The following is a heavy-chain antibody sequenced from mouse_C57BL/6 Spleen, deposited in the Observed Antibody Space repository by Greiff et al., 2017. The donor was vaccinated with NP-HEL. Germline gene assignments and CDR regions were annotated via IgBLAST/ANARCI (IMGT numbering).Heavy chain of an antibody. CDR1: GYTFTDYY. Sequence: VQLQQSGAELVRPGASVKLSCKASGYTFTDYYINWVKQRPGQGLEWIARIYPGSGNTYYNEKFKGKATLTAEKSSSTAYMQLSSLTSEDSAVYFCARNVLDYWGQGTSVTVSS. J-gene: IGHJ4*01. V-gene: IGHV1-76*01. CDR2: IYPGSGNT. CDR3: ARNVLDY.